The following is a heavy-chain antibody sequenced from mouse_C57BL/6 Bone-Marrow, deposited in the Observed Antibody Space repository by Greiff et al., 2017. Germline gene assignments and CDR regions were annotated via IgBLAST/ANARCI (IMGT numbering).Heavy chain of an antibody. Sequence: EVQLVESGGDLVKPGGSLKLSCAASGFTFSSYGMSWVRQTPDKRLEWVATISSGGSYTYYPDSVKGRFTISRDNAKNTLYLQMSSLKSEDTAMYYCARRSSSLAYWGQGTLVTVSA. V-gene: IGHV5-6*01. CDR3: ARRSSSLAY. D-gene: IGHD1-1*01. CDR1: GFTFSSYG. CDR2: ISSGGSYT. J-gene: IGHJ3*01.